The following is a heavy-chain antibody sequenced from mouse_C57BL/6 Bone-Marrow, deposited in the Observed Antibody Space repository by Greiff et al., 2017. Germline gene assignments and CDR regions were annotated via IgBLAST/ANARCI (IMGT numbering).Heavy chain of an antibody. D-gene: IGHD1-1*01. J-gene: IGHJ1*03. Sequence: EVKLQESGGDLVKPGGSLKLSCAASGFTFSSYGMSWVRQTPDKRLEWVATISSGGSYTYYPDSVKGRFTISRDNAKNTLYLQMSSLKSEDTAMYYCARQIITPYWYFDVWGTGTTVTVSS. CDR2: ISSGGSYT. CDR1: GFTFSSYG. V-gene: IGHV5-6*01. CDR3: ARQIITPYWYFDV.